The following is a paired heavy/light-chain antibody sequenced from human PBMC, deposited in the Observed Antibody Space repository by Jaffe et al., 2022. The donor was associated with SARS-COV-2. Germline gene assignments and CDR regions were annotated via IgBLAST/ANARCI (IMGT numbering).Light chain of an antibody. Sequence: DIQMTQSPSSLSASVGDRVTITCRASQTIRSNLNWYQVKAGKAPKLLIYAASNLQSGVPSRFSGSGSGTDFSLTISSLQPEDFATYYCQQTYSTPPVTFGGGTKVEI. V-gene: IGKV1-39*01. CDR3: QQTYSTPPVT. J-gene: IGKJ4*01. CDR2: AAS. CDR1: QTIRSN.
Heavy chain of an antibody. Sequence: EVQLVESGGGLVQPGGSLRLSCEASGFTFSDHWMSWVRQAPGKGLEWVASIQQDGSEKYYVDSVKGRFTISRDNAKNSLYLQMNSLRAEDTAVYYCARDFKTVAGSRFDYWGQETLVTVSS. J-gene: IGHJ4*02. V-gene: IGHV3-7*01. CDR2: IQQDGSEK. CDR3: ARDFKTVAGSRFDY. D-gene: IGHD6-19*01. CDR1: GFTFSDHW.